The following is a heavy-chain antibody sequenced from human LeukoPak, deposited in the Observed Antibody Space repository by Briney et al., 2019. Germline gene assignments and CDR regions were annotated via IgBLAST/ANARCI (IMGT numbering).Heavy chain of an antibody. V-gene: IGHV4-4*02. CDR1: GGSIRSSNW. CDR3: SRDYTSDSSASYWYFDL. CDR2: IYHSGST. J-gene: IGHJ2*01. Sequence: SGTLSLTCAVSGGSIRSSNWWSWVRQSPGKGLEWIGEIYHSGSTNYNPSLKSRVTISVDKSENQLSLKLTSVTTADTTVYYCSRDYTSDSSASYWYFDLWGRGTLVTVSS. D-gene: IGHD3-22*01.